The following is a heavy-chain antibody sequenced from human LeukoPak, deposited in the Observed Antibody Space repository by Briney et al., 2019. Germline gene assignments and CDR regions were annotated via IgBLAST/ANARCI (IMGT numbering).Heavy chain of an antibody. CDR2: ISYDGSNK. J-gene: IGHJ4*02. D-gene: IGHD3-22*01. Sequence: GGSLRLSCAASGFTFSSYGMHWVRQAPGQGLEWVAVISYDGSNKYYADSVKGRFTISRDNSKNTLYLQMNSLRAEDTAVYYCANTVITMIVVAPIGYWGQGTLVTVSS. V-gene: IGHV3-30*18. CDR1: GFTFSSYG. CDR3: ANTVITMIVVAPIGY.